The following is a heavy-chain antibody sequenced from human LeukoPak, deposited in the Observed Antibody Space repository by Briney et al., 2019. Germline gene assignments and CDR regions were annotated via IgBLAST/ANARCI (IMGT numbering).Heavy chain of an antibody. D-gene: IGHD3-22*01. J-gene: IGHJ4*02. CDR1: GFIFNTYA. V-gene: IGHV3-30-3*01. CDR3: ARDFYETSGYYY. Sequence: PGRSLRLSCAASGFIFNTYAVHWVRQAPGKGLEWVALISYDGSNKYYADSVKGGFTISRDNSRNTLYLQMNSLRTEDTAVYYCARDFYETSGYYYWGQGTLVTVSS. CDR2: ISYDGSNK.